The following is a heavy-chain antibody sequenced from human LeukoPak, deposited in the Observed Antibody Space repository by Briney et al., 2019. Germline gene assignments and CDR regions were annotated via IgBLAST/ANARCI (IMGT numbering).Heavy chain of an antibody. J-gene: IGHJ1*01. CDR2: IYSGGST. CDR1: GLTVSSNY. D-gene: IGHD2-21*01. CDR3: ASVNGDGAEYFQH. V-gene: IGHV3-53*01. Sequence: GGSLRLSCAASGLTVSSNYMSGVREAPGKGLEWGSVIYSGGSTYYADSVKGRLPTPRDISKNTLYLQMNSLRAEDTAVYYCASVNGDGAEYFQHWGQGTLVTVSS.